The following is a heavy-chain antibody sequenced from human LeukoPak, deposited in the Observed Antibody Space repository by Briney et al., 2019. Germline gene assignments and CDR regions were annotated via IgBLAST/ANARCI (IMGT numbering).Heavy chain of an antibody. J-gene: IGHJ4*02. CDR2: ISSSGSTI. CDR3: AREDSDGYNLNY. Sequence: PGGSLRLSCAASGFTFSSYEMNWVRQAPGKGREWVSYISSSGSTIYYADSVKGRFTISRDNAKNSLYLQMNSLRAEDTAVYYCAREDSDGYNLNYWGQGTLVTVSS. CDR1: GFTFSSYE. D-gene: IGHD5-24*01. V-gene: IGHV3-48*03.